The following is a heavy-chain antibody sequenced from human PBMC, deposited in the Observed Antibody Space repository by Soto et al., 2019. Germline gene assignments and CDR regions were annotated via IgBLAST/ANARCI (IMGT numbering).Heavy chain of an antibody. D-gene: IGHD6-19*01. J-gene: IGHJ4*02. CDR2: ISGSGGST. CDR1: GFTFSSYA. CDR3: EKDGSGSRAFDY. Sequence: GESLKISCAASGFTFSSYAMSWVRQAPGKGLEWVSAISGSGGSTYYADSVKGRFTISRDNSKNTLYLQMNSLRAEDTAVYYCEKDGSGSRAFDYWRQGTLVTVS. V-gene: IGHV3-23*01.